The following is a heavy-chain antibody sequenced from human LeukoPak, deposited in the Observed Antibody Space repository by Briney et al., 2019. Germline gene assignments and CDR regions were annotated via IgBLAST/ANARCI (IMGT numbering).Heavy chain of an antibody. J-gene: IGHJ3*02. Sequence: GGSLRLSCTASGLTFSNYATTWVRQAPGKGLEWVSSITGSGRGTYYADSVKGRFSVSRDNSQNTVFQHMNSLRADHTALYYVRKDRTGDFVGVFVMWGQGQWSPSLQ. V-gene: IGHV3-23*01. CDR1: GLTFSNYA. CDR2: ITGSGRGT. D-gene: IGHD2-15*01. CDR3: RKDRTGDFVGVFVM.